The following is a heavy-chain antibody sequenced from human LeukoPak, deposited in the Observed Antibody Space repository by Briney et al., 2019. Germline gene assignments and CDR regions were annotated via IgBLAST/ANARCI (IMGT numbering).Heavy chain of an antibody. D-gene: IGHD6-25*01. Sequence: PSQTLSLTCTVSGGSISSGGYYWSWIRQHPGKGLEWIGYIYYSGSTYYNPSLKSLVTISVDTSKNQFSLKLSSVTAADTAVYYCARGGREGGSPLDYWGQGTLVTVSS. CDR1: GGSISSGGYY. J-gene: IGHJ4*02. V-gene: IGHV4-31*01. CDR3: ARGGREGGSPLDY. CDR2: IYYSGST.